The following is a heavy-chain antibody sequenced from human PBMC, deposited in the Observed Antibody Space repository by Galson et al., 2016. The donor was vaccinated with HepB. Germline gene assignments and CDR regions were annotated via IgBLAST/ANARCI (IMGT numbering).Heavy chain of an antibody. V-gene: IGHV5-10-1*01. CDR1: GYSFTNYW. CDR3: ARRITGTHDAFDI. CDR2: IDPSDSYT. J-gene: IGHJ3*02. Sequence: QSGAEVKKPGESLRISCKGSGYSFTNYWISWVRQMPGKGLEWMGRIDPSDSYTDYSPSFQGHVTISADKSITTAYLQWSSLKASDTAMYYCARRITGTHDAFDIWGQGTMVTVSS. D-gene: IGHD1-20*01.